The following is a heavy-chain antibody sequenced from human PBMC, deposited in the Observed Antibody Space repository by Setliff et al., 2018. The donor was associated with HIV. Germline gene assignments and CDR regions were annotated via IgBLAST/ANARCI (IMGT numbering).Heavy chain of an antibody. CDR3: ARAFGGIAAAGTGLLGYYYGMDV. D-gene: IGHD6-13*01. CDR1: GGSITTTGYY. V-gene: IGHV4-39*07. CDR2: IYHSGST. J-gene: IGHJ6*02. Sequence: SETLSLTCSVSGGSITTTGYYWSWIRQPPGKGLEWIGSIYHSGSTNYNPSLKSRVTISVDKSKNQFSLKLSSVTAADTAVYYCARAFGGIAAAGTGLLGYYYGMDVWGQGTTVTVSS.